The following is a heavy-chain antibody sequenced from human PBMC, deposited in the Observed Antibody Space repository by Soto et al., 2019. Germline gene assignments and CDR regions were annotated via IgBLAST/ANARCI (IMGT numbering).Heavy chain of an antibody. CDR1: GGTFSSYT. CDR2: IIPILGIA. D-gene: IGHD4-17*01. V-gene: IGHV1-69*02. Sequence: QVQLVQSGAEVKKPGSSVKVSCKASGGTFSSYTISWVRQAPGQGLEWMGRIIPILGIANYAQKFQGRVTITADKSTSTAYMELSSLRSEDTAVYYCASRSYGGYGFDYWGQGTLVTVSS. CDR3: ASRSYGGYGFDY. J-gene: IGHJ4*02.